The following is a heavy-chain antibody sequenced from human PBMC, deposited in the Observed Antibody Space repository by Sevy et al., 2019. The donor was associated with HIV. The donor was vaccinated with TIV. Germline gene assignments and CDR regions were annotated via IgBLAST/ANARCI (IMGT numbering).Heavy chain of an antibody. CDR3: ARGKHVSDYYGSFDY. Sequence: GGSLRLSCAVSGFTVSSNFMSWVRQAPGKGLEWVSVIWVGGTTYYADSVKGRFTISRDNSKNTVYLHMNSLRAEDTAVYYCARGKHVSDYYGSFDYWGQGTLVTVSS. V-gene: IGHV3-53*01. CDR2: IWVGGTT. J-gene: IGHJ4*02. D-gene: IGHD3-3*01. CDR1: GFTVSSNF.